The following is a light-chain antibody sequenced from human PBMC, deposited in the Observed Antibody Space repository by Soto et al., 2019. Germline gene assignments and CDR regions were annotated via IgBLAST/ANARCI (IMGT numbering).Light chain of an antibody. Sequence: QSVLTQPASASGSPGQSITISCSGTSSDVGGSRYVSWYQQHPGRAPKLMIYEVSNRPSGVSNRFSGSKSGNTASLIISGLQAEDEADYYCSSQTGSATMVFGGGTKLTVL. CDR2: EVS. J-gene: IGLJ2*01. V-gene: IGLV2-14*01. CDR1: SSDVGGSRY. CDR3: SSQTGSATMV.